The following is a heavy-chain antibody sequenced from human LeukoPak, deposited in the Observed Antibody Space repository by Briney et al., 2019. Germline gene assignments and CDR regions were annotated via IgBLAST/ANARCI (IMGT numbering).Heavy chain of an antibody. D-gene: IGHD3-22*01. J-gene: IGHJ4*02. Sequence: PSETLSLTCTVSGYSISSGSYWSWIRQPPGKGLEWIGEINHSGSTNYNPSLKSRVTISVDTSKNQFSLKLSSVTAADTAVYYCARDHYYYDSSGYSFDYWGQGTLVTVSS. CDR3: ARDHYYYDSSGYSFDY. V-gene: IGHV4-38-2*02. CDR1: GYSISSGSY. CDR2: INHSGST.